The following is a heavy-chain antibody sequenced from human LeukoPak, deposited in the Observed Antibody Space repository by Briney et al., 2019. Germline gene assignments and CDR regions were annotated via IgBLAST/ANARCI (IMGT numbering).Heavy chain of an antibody. CDR2: INHSGST. Sequence: PSETLSLTCAVYGGSFSGYYWSWIRQPPGKGLEWIGEINHSGSTNYNPSLKSRVTISVDTSKNQFSLKLSSVTAADTAVYYCARQDGITIFGVDPWGQGTLVTVSS. V-gene: IGHV4-34*01. CDR3: ARQDGITIFGVDP. CDR1: GGSFSGYY. J-gene: IGHJ5*02. D-gene: IGHD3-3*01.